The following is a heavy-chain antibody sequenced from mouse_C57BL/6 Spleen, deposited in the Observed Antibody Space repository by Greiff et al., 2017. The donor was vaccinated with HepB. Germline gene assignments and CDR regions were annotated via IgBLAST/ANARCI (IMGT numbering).Heavy chain of an antibody. Sequence: QVQLKESGPGLVQPSQSLSITCTVSGFSLTSYGVHWVRQSPGKGLEWLGVIWSGGSTDYNAAFISRLSISKDNSKSQVFFKMNSLQADDTAIYYWARKEGYGLWFAYWGQGTLVTVSA. V-gene: IGHV2-2*01. J-gene: IGHJ3*01. D-gene: IGHD2-10*02. CDR1: GFSLTSYG. CDR3: ARKEGYGLWFAY. CDR2: IWSGGST.